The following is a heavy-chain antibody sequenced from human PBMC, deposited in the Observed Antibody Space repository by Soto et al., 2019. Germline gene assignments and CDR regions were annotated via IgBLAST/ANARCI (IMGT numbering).Heavy chain of an antibody. CDR2: INSDGSST. Sequence: SLRLSCAASGFTFSSYWMHWVRQAPGKGLVWVSRINSDGSSTSYADSVKGRFTISRDNAKNTLYLQMNSLRAEDTAVYYCARDFHYDILTGYYSYGMDVWGQGTTVTVSS. J-gene: IGHJ6*02. CDR1: GFTFSSYW. D-gene: IGHD3-9*01. V-gene: IGHV3-74*01. CDR3: ARDFHYDILTGYYSYGMDV.